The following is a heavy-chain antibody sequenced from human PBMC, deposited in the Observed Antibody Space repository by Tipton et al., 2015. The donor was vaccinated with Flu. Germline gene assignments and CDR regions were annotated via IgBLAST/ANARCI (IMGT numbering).Heavy chain of an antibody. J-gene: IGHJ5*02. V-gene: IGHV4-34*01. D-gene: IGHD3-22*01. CDR2: INHSGST. CDR1: GGSFSGYY. CDR3: ARGSSSGYYLDWFDP. Sequence: LSCAVYGGSFSGYYWSWIRQPPGKGLEWIGEINHSGSTNYNPSLKSRVTISVDTSKNQFSLKLSSVTAADTAVYYCARGSSSGYYLDWFDPWGQGTLVPVSS.